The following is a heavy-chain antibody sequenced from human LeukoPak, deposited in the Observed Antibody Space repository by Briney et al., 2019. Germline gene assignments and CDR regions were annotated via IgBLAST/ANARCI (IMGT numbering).Heavy chain of an antibody. D-gene: IGHD6-6*01. J-gene: IGHJ6*03. CDR3: ARAYSSSSSGGYYYMDV. CDR2: IIPIFGTA. Sequence: SVKVSCKASGGTFSSYAISWVRQAPGQGLKWMGGIIPIFGTANYAQKFQGRVTITTDESTSTAYMELSSLRSEDTAVYYCARAYSSSSSGGYYYMDVWGKGTTVTVSS. V-gene: IGHV1-69*05. CDR1: GGTFSSYA.